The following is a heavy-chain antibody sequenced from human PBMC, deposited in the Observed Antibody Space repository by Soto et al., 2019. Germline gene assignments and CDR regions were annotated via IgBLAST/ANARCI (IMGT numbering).Heavy chain of an antibody. Sequence: QVQLQQWGAGLLKPSETLSLTCAVYGGSFSGYYWSWIRQPPGKGLEWIGEINHSGSTNYNPSLKSRVTISVDTSKNQFSLKLSSVTAADTAVYYCARGAAVVLTSWFDPWGQGTLVTVSS. V-gene: IGHV4-34*01. D-gene: IGHD2-8*01. CDR2: INHSGST. CDR3: ARGAAVVLTSWFDP. J-gene: IGHJ5*02. CDR1: GGSFSGYY.